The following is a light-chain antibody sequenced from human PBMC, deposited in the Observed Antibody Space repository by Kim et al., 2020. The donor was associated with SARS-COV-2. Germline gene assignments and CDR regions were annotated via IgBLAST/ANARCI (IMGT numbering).Light chain of an antibody. V-gene: IGLV1-44*01. CDR2: GSN. J-gene: IGLJ1*01. CDR1: SSNIGGNT. CDR3: AAWDDSLNGYV. Sequence: ELTQPPSASGTPGQRVTISCSGSSSNIGGNTVNWYQHLPGTAPKLLIYGSNQRPSGVPDRFSGSKSGTSASLAISGLQSEDEADYYCAAWDDSLNGYVFGTGTKVTVL.